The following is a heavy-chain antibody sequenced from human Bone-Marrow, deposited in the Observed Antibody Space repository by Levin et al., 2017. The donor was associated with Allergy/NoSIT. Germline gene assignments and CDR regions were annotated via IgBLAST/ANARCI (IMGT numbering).Heavy chain of an antibody. D-gene: IGHD6-13*01. CDR3: VKAGGASWYDY. V-gene: IGHV3-23*01. Sequence: GGSLRLSCVVSGFIFRDYTMGWVRQAPGKGLQWVSDIAKGRDTTAYADSVKGRFTISRDSSKNTLYLQMNSLRVEDTAVYYCVKAGGASWYDYWGQGTLVTVSS. CDR2: IAKGRDTT. J-gene: IGHJ4*02. CDR1: GFIFRDYT.